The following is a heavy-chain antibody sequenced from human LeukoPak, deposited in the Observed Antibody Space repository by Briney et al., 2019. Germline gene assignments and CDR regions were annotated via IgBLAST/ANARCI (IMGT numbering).Heavy chain of an antibody. CDR2: INPNSGGA. J-gene: IGHJ4*02. CDR3: ARDWMDTAMTTGDY. CDR1: GYTFTGYY. V-gene: IGHV1-2*06. Sequence: ASVKVSCKASGYTFTGYYMHWVRQAPGQGLEWMGRINPNSGGANYAQKFQGRVTMTRDTSISTAYMELSRLRSDDTAVYYCARDWMDTAMTTGDYWGQGTLVTVSS. D-gene: IGHD5-18*01.